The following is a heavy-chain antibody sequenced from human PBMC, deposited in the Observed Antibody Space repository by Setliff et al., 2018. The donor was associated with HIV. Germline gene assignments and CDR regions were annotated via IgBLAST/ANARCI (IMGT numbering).Heavy chain of an antibody. D-gene: IGHD3-3*01. CDR1: GGSFSAYY. CDR2: INHSGST. J-gene: IGHJ4*02. V-gene: IGHV4-34*01. CDR3: ARSIVPVASGYYYLEY. Sequence: SETLSLTCAVYGGSFSAYYWSWIRQPPGKGLEWIGEINHSGSTNYNPSLKRRVTISVDTSKNQFSLRLSSVAAGDTAVYYCARSIVPVASGYYYLEYWGQGTLVTVSS.